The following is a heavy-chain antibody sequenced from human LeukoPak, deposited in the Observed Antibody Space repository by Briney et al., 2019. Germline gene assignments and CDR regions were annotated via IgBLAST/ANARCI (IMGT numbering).Heavy chain of an antibody. D-gene: IGHD1-14*01. CDR3: ASGTKPYYYYMDV. CDR2: IIPIFGTA. J-gene: IGHJ6*03. Sequence: GASVKVSCKASGGTFSSYAISWVRQAPGQGLEWMGGIIPIFGTANYAQKFQGRVTITADESTSTAYTELSSLRSEDTAVYYCASGTKPYYYYMDVWGKGTTVTISS. CDR1: GGTFSSYA. V-gene: IGHV1-69*13.